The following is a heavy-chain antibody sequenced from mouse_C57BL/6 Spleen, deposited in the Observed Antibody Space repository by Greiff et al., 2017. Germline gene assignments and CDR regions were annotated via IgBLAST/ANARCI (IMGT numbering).Heavy chain of an antibody. CDR1: GYSFTDYN. Sequence: EVKLQESGPELVKPGASVKISCKASGYSFTDYNMNWVKQSNGKSLEWIGVINPNYGTTSYNQKFKGKATLTVDQSSSTAYMQLNSLTSEDSAVYYCARSDYGNYGYAMDYWGQGTSVTVSS. CDR2: INPNYGTT. CDR3: ARSDYGNYGYAMDY. D-gene: IGHD2-1*01. J-gene: IGHJ4*01. V-gene: IGHV1-39*01.